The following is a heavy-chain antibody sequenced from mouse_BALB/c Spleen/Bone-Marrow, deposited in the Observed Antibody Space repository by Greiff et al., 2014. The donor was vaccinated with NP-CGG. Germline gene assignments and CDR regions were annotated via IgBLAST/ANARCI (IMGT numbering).Heavy chain of an antibody. CDR1: GYAFTNYW. D-gene: IGHD6-2*01. CDR2: IYPGSGNT. CDR3: TRRRSLNY. V-gene: IGHV1-63*01. J-gene: IGHJ2*01. Sequence: QVQLQQSGTELVRPGTSVKISCKASGYAFTNYWLGWVKQRPGHGLEWIGDIYPGSGNTYYNEKFKGKVTQTADKSSSTAYMQLSGLTSEDSAVYFCTRRRSLNYWGQGTTLTVSS.